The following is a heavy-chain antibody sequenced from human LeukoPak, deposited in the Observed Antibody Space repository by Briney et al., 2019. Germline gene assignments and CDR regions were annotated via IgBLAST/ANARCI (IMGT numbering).Heavy chain of an antibody. D-gene: IGHD1-26*01. CDR1: GGSISSSSYY. CDR3: ARHVISVGACDY. CDR2: IYYSGST. V-gene: IGHV4-39*01. Sequence: PSETLSLTCTVSGGSISSSSYYWGWIRQPPGKGLEWIGNIYYSGSTYYNPSLKSRVTISVDTSKNQFSLKLSSVTAADTAVYYCARHVISVGACDYWGQGTLVTVSS. J-gene: IGHJ4*02.